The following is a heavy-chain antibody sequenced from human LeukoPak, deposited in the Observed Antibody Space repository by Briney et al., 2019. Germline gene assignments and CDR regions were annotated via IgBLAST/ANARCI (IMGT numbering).Heavy chain of an antibody. CDR3: ARDGFLGPVTAYLDY. CDR1: GFTFSSYA. J-gene: IGHJ4*02. V-gene: IGHV3-74*01. CDR2: VKSDGSST. D-gene: IGHD2-21*02. Sequence: PGGSLRLSCAASGFTFSSYAMHWVRHAPGKGLVWVSRVKSDGSSTSYADSVKGRFTISRDHARNTLYLQMSSLRAEDTAVYYCARDGFLGPVTAYLDYWGQGTPVTVSS.